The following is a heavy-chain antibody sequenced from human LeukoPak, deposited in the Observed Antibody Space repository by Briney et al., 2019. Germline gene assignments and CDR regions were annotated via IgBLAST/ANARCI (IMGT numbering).Heavy chain of an antibody. V-gene: IGHV3-23*01. J-gene: IGHJ4*02. CDR2: ISGSGGST. D-gene: IGHD3-10*01. CDR1: GFTFSSYA. CDR3: AKILLWFGELYDY. Sequence: GGSLRLSWAASGFTFSSYAMSWVRQAPGKGLEWVSAISGSGGSTYYADSVKGRFTISGDNSKNTLYLQMNSLRAEDTAVYYCAKILLWFGELYDYWGQGTLVTVSS.